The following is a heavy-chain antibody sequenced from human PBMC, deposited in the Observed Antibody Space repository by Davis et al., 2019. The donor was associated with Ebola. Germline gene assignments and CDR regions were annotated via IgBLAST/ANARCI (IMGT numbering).Heavy chain of an antibody. Sequence: GGSLRLSCAASGFTLSDYYMSWIRQAPGKGLEWVSSIRSSDITIYYSDPVKGRFTVSRDNAKNSLYLQMNSLRAEDTAVYYCARDKRSSWYGGMDVWGQGTTVTVSS. CDR2: IRSSDITI. CDR1: GFTLSDYY. V-gene: IGHV3-11*01. D-gene: IGHD6-19*01. CDR3: ARDKRSSWYGGMDV. J-gene: IGHJ6*02.